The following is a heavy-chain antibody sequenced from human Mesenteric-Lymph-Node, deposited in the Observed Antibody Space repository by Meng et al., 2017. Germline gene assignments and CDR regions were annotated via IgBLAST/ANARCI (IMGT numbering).Heavy chain of an antibody. CDR1: GFTFSSYE. J-gene: IGHJ4*02. CDR2: ISSSGSTI. Sequence: GGSLRLSCAASGFTFSSYEMNWVRQAPGKGLEWVSYISSSGSTIYYADSVKGRFTISRDNSKNTLYLQMNSLRAEDTAVYYCAKDHRVVVAATYYWGQGTLVTVSS. D-gene: IGHD2-15*01. V-gene: IGHV3-48*03. CDR3: AKDHRVVVAATYY.